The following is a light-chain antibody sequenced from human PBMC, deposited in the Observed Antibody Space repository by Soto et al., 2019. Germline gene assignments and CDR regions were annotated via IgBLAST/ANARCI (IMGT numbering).Light chain of an antibody. CDR3: GTWDSSLSTGV. J-gene: IGLJ2*01. CDR1: SSNIANNY. CDR2: DND. V-gene: IGLV1-51*01. Sequence: QSVLTQPPSVSAAPGQKVTISCSGSSSNIANNYVSWYQHLPGAAPKLLIYDNDKRPSGIPDRFSGSKSGTSATLGITGLQTGDEADYYCGTWDSSLSTGVFGGGTKVTVL.